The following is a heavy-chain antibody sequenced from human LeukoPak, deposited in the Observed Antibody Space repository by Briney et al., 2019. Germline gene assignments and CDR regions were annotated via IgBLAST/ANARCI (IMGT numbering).Heavy chain of an antibody. V-gene: IGHV3-7*01. CDR1: GFTFSRYW. CDR3: ARPDTSPGGVWYYDY. CDR2: IIQDGSEK. J-gene: IGHJ4*02. Sequence: GGSLRLSCAASGFTFSRYWMHWVRQAPGKGLEWVANIIQDGSEKYYVDSVKGRFTISRDNSKNSVYLQITSLRAEDTAIYYCARPDTSPGGVWYYDYWGQGTLVTVSS. D-gene: IGHD3-16*01.